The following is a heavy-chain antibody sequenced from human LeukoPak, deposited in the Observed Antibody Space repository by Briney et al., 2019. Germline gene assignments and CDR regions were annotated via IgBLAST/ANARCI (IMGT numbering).Heavy chain of an antibody. CDR1: GGSFSGYY. V-gene: IGHV4-34*01. CDR2: INHSGST. D-gene: IGHD6-19*01. J-gene: IGHJ4*02. Sequence: SETLSLTCAVYGGSFSGYYWSWIRQPPGKGLEWIGEINHSGSTNYNPPLKSRVTISVDTSKNQFSLKLSSVTAADTAVYYCARGPSSGWYLSYWGQGTLVTVSS. CDR3: ARGPSSGWYLSY.